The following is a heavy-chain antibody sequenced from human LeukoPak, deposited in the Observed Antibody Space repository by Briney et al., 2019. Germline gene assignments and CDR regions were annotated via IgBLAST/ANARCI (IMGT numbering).Heavy chain of an antibody. D-gene: IGHD6-13*01. CDR3: AKCRVTGYSSSWYYFDY. J-gene: IGHJ4*02. CDR1: GFTFSSYA. Sequence: PGGSLRLSCAASGFTFSSYAMSWFRQAPGKGLEWVSAISGSGGSTYYADSVKGRFTISRDNSKNTLYLQMNSLRAEDTAVYYCAKCRVTGYSSSWYYFDYWGQGTLVTVSS. V-gene: IGHV3-23*01. CDR2: ISGSGGST.